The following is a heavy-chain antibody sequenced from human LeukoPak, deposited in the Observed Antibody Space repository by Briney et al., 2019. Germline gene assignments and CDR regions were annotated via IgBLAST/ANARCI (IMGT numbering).Heavy chain of an antibody. V-gene: IGHV4-4*07. J-gene: IGHJ4*02. CDR2: FSTSGST. CDR3: ARDGGLRFEGFY. Sequence: SETRSLTCTVSGGSIRSYYWSWIRHPAGKGLEWIGRFSTSGSTNYNPSLKSRVTMSVDTSKNQFSLKLSSVTAADTAVYYCARDGGLRFEGFYWGQGTLVTVSS. CDR1: GGSIRSYY. D-gene: IGHD5-12*01.